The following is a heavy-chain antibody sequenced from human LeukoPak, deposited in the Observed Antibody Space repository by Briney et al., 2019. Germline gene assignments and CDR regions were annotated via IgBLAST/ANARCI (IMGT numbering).Heavy chain of an antibody. CDR2: ISSSSSYI. V-gene: IGHV3-21*01. J-gene: IGHJ3*02. CDR1: GFTFSSYS. CDR3: ARTPQRYDFWSGYYTGAFDI. D-gene: IGHD3-3*01. Sequence: GGSLGLSCAASGFTFSSYSMNWVRQAPGKGLEWVSSISSSSSYIYYADSVKGRFTISRDNAKNSLYLQMNSLRAEDTAVYYCARTPQRYDFWSGYYTGAFDIWGQGTMVTVSS.